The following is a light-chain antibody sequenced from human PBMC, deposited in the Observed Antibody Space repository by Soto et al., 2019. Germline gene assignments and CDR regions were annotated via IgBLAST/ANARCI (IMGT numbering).Light chain of an antibody. CDR1: SSNIGTNT. V-gene: IGLV1-44*01. J-gene: IGLJ2*01. CDR3: AAWDDSLNAVV. CDR2: NNN. Sequence: QSVLTQPPSASGTPGQRVTISCSGSSSNIGTNTVNWYQQLPGTAPKLLIYNNNQRPSGVPDRFSGSKSGTSASLAISGLQSEYEDDYYCAAWDDSLNAVVFGGGTKLTVL.